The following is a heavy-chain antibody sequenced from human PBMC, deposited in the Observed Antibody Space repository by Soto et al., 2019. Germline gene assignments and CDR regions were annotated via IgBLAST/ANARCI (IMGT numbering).Heavy chain of an antibody. Sequence: ASVKVSSKASGYMFTNYGICWVAPAPGQGLHWRGWLSARDGNTNAAENLQGRVTMTIDTSTSPAYMELRSLRYDDTGMYWCARDWQIQPWCQGTLVTVSS. CDR3: ARDWQIQP. CDR2: LSARDGNT. V-gene: IGHV1-18*04. J-gene: IGHJ5*02. CDR1: GYMFTNYG. D-gene: IGHD5-18*01.